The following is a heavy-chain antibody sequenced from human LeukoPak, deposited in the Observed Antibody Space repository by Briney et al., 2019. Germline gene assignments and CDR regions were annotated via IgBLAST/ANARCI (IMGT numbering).Heavy chain of an antibody. D-gene: IGHD3-22*01. CDR1: GGSFSGYY. J-gene: IGHJ4*02. CDR3: ARVVRDYYDTSDYFDDFYFDY. V-gene: IGHV4-34*01. CDR2: ISDSGRT. Sequence: PSETLSLTCGVSGGSFSGYYWSWIRQPPGKGLEWIGEISDSGRTGYKSSLKSRVTILEDTSKNQFSLKLSSVTAADTGVYYCARVVRDYYDTSDYFDDFYFDYWGQGTLVTVSS.